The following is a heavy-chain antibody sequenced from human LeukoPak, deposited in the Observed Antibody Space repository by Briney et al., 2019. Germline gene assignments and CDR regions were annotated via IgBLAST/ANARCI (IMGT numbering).Heavy chain of an antibody. CDR3: ARDRIAAAGLDV. D-gene: IGHD6-13*01. CDR2: ISGSGGST. J-gene: IGHJ6*04. V-gene: IGHV3-23*01. CDR1: GFTFSSYA. Sequence: PGGSLRLSCAASGFTFSSYAMSWVRQAPGKGLEWVSAISGSGGSTYYADSVKGRFTISRDNAKNTLYLQMNSLRAEDTAVYYCARDRIAAAGLDVWGKGTTVTVSS.